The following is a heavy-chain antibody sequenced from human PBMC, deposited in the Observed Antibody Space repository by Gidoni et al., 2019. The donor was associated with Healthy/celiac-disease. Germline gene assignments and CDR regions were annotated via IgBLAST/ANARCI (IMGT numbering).Heavy chain of an antibody. D-gene: IGHD3-3*01. CDR1: GYSISSGYY. Sequence: QVQLQESGPGLVKPSETLSLPCTVSGYSISSGYYWGWIRQPPGKGLEWIGSIYHSGSTYYNPSLKSRVTISVDTSKNQFSLKLSSVTAADTAVYYCARAKSFWDGWFDPWGQGTLVTVSS. J-gene: IGHJ5*02. CDR2: IYHSGST. CDR3: ARAKSFWDGWFDP. V-gene: IGHV4-38-2*02.